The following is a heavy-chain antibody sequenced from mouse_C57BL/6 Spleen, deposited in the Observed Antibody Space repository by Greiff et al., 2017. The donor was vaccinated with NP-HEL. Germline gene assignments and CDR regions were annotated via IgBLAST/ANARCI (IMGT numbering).Heavy chain of an antibody. CDR3: ARGGGKKWYFDV. CDR1: GYTFTDYN. Sequence: VQLQQSGPELVKPGASVKMSCKASGYTFTDYNMHWVKQSHGKSLEWIGYINPNNGGTSYNQKFKGKATLTVNKSSSTAYMELRSLTSEESAVYYCARGGGKKWYFDVWGTGTTVTVSS. CDR2: INPNNGGT. J-gene: IGHJ1*03. V-gene: IGHV1-22*01. D-gene: IGHD2-1*01.